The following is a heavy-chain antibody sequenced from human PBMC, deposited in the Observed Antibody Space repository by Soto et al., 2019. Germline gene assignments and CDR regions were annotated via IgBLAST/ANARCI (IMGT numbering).Heavy chain of an antibody. V-gene: IGHV1-18*01. CDR1: GYTFTSYG. CDR2: ISGYNGNT. Sequence: QVQLVQSGAEVKKPGASVKVSCKSSGYTFTSYGISWVRQAPGQGLEWMGWISGYNGNTNYAQKLQGRVTMTTDTXXXTXXXALXXXXXXXXAXYYCXSDXXXXXXDGGWFDPWGQGTLVTVSS. D-gene: IGHD3-10*01. CDR3: XSDXXXXXXDGGWFDP. J-gene: IGHJ5*02.